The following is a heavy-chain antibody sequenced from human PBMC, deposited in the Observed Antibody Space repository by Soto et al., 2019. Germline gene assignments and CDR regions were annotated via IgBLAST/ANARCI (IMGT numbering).Heavy chain of an antibody. J-gene: IGHJ4*02. D-gene: IGHD2-8*01. CDR3: VGERYAGFDY. CDR2: TVNKAFSYTT. CDR1: AFSLSDQY. Sequence: EGQLVESGGGVVQPGGSLRLSCTASAFSLSDQYLDWVRQAPGQGLEGVGRTVNKAFSYTTEYAAGVKGRFNISRGDSETSLYVQMSSLRTEDTAVYYCVGERYAGFDYWGQGSLATVSS. V-gene: IGHV3-72*01.